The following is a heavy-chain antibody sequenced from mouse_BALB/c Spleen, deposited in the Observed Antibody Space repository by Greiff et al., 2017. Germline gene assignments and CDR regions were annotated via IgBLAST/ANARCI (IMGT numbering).Heavy chain of an antibody. CDR2: ISSGGSYT. CDR3: TRGGYGSSYGYFDV. Sequence: EVMLVESGGGLVKPGGSLKLSCAASGFTFSSYTMSWVRQTPEKRLEWVATISSGGSYTYYPDSVKGRFTISRDNAKNTLYLQMSSLKSEDTAMYYCTRGGYGSSYGYFDVWGAGTTVTVSS. V-gene: IGHV5-6-4*01. J-gene: IGHJ1*01. D-gene: IGHD1-1*01. CDR1: GFTFSSYT.